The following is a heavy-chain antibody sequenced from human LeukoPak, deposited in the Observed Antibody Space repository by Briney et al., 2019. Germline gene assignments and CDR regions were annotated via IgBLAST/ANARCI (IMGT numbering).Heavy chain of an antibody. CDR2: IYSGGST. Sequence: GGSLRLSCAASGFTFSSYEMNWVRQAPGKGLEWVSLIYSGGSTYYADSVKGRFTISRDNSKNTLYLQMNSLRAEDTAVYYCARGAPRLGYCSGGSCYSRSVFDYWGQGTLVTVSS. CDR3: ARGAPRLGYCSGGSCYSRSVFDY. V-gene: IGHV3-66*01. CDR1: GFTFSSYE. J-gene: IGHJ4*02. D-gene: IGHD2-15*01.